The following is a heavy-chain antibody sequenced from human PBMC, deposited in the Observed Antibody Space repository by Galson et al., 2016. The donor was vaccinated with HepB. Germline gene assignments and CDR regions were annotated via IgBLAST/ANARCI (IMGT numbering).Heavy chain of an antibody. CDR1: GYNFPYYW. Sequence: QSGAEVKKPGESLKISCEASGYNFPYYWVGWVRQMPGKGLEWMGVIYPSDSVTKYSPSFEGHVTTSADESINTVYLQWSSLKASDTTTYYCVRDVARWCGDVRGWWFDPWGQGTLVTVSS. V-gene: IGHV5-51*01. CDR3: VRDVARWCGDVRGWWFDP. J-gene: IGHJ5*02. D-gene: IGHD3-10*01. CDR2: IYPSDSVT.